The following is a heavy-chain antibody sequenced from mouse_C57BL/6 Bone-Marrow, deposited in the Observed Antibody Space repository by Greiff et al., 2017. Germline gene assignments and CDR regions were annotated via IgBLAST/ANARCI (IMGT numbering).Heavy chain of an antibody. V-gene: IGHV2-2*01. CDR3: ARESFYYDYDGWYFDV. CDR1: GFSLTSYG. CDR2: IWSGGST. J-gene: IGHJ1*03. D-gene: IGHD2-4*01. Sequence: QVQLQESGPGLVQPSPSLSITCTVSGFSLTSYGVHWVRQSPGKGLEWLGVIWSGGSTDYNAAFISRLSISKDNSKSQVFFKMNSLQADDTAIYYCARESFYYDYDGWYFDVWGTGTTVTVSA.